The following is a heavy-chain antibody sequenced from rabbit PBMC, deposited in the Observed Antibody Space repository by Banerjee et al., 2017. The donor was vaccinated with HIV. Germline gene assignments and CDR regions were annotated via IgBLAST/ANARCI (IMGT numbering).Heavy chain of an antibody. Sequence: QSLEESGGDLVKPGASLTLTCTASGFSFSSSYWICWVRQAPGKGLEWIACIDAGSSGSTYYASWAKGRFTISKTSSTTVTLQMTTLTAADTATYSCARSTSAFGLWGQGTLVTVS. CDR3: ARSTSAFGL. V-gene: IGHV1S40*01. CDR2: IDAGSSGST. CDR1: GFSFSSSYW. J-gene: IGHJ4*01. D-gene: IGHD1-1*01.